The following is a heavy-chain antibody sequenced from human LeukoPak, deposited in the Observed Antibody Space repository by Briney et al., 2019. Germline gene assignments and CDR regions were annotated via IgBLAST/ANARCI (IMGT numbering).Heavy chain of an antibody. Sequence: PGGYLRLSCAASGFTFSSFARTWVREAPGKGLEWVSIISASGGTTDYADSVKGRFTISRDNSKNTLYLQMNSLRADDTAVYYCAKTGAVAYSSVVYWGQGTLVTASS. CDR1: GFTFSSFA. D-gene: IGHD2-15*01. J-gene: IGHJ4*02. V-gene: IGHV3-23*01. CDR2: ISASGGTT. CDR3: AKTGAVAYSSVVY.